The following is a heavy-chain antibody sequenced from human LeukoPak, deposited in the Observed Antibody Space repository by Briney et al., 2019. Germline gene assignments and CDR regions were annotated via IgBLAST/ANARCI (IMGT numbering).Heavy chain of an antibody. CDR2: MNPNSGNT. Sequence: ASVKASCKASGYTFTSYDINWVRQATGQGLEWMGWMNPNSGNTGYAQKFQGRVTITADKSTSTAYMELSSLRSEDTAVYYYARDVSSSWENWGQGTLVTVSS. CDR3: ARDVSSSWEN. J-gene: IGHJ4*02. CDR1: GYTFTSYD. D-gene: IGHD6-13*01. V-gene: IGHV1-8*01.